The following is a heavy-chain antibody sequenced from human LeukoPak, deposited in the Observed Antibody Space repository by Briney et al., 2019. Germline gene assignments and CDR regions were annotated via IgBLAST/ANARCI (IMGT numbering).Heavy chain of an antibody. CDR3: ARDHLWAWFDP. CDR1: GGSISSYY. J-gene: IGHJ5*02. CDR2: IYYSGST. D-gene: IGHD7-27*01. V-gene: IGHV4-59*01. Sequence: SETLSLTCTVSGGSISSYYWSWIRQPPGKGLEWIGYIYYSGSTNYNSSLKSRVTISVDTSKNQFSLKLSSVTAADTAVYYCARDHLWAWFDPWGRG.